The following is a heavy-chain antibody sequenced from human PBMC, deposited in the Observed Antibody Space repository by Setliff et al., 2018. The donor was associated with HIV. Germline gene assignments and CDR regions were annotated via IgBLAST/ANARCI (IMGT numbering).Heavy chain of an antibody. CDR2: MNPDSGNT. CDR3: ARGRLRVARGFFLNNYLDP. V-gene: IGHV1-8*01. J-gene: IGHJ5*02. CDR1: GYLFIKYD. D-gene: IGHD1-1*01. Sequence: ASVKVSCKASGYLFIKYDVNWVRQAYGQGPEWMGWMNPDSGNTGYAQKFQGRVIMTMNTSISTAYMELNSLISGDTAVYYCARGRLRVARGFFLNNYLDPWGQGTLVTVSS.